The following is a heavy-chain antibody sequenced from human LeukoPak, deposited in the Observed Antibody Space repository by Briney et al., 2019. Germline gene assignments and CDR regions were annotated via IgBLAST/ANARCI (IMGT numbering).Heavy chain of an antibody. CDR1: GFTFSSYS. CDR3: ARYRELRVLDFEY. J-gene: IGHJ4*02. D-gene: IGHD1-26*01. V-gene: IGHV3-21*01. CDR2: ISSSSSYI. Sequence: GGSLRLSCAASGFTFSSYSMNWVRQAPGKGLEWVSSISSSSSYIYYADSVKGRFTISRDNAKNSLYLQMNSLRAEDTAVYYCARYRELRVLDFEYWGQGTLVTVSS.